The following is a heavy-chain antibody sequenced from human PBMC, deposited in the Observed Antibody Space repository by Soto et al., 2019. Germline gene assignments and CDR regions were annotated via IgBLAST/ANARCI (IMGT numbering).Heavy chain of an antibody. CDR1: GFTVSGNH. CDR3: ARERITMFREVITPVDY. Sequence: EVQLVESGGGLVQPGGSLRLSCAASGFTVSGNHMTWVRQAPGKGLEWVSVIYSGGRTHYADSVRARFTISRDNSKNTLYLQMTSLRVEDTAVYYCARERITMFREVITPVDYWGQGTEVTVSS. V-gene: IGHV3-66*01. J-gene: IGHJ4*02. D-gene: IGHD3-10*01. CDR2: IYSGGRT.